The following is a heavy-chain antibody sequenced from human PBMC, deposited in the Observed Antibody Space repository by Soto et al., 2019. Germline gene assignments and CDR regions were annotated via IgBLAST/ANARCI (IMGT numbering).Heavy chain of an antibody. CDR3: ARALAIRGPTRVFDFDI. Sequence: PGGSLRLSCAASGFTFSSYSMNWVRQAPGKGLEWVSSISSSSSYIYYADSVKGRFTISRDNAKNSLYLQMNSLRAEDTAVYYCARALAIRGPTRVFDFDIWGQGTMVTVSS. CDR2: ISSSSSYI. CDR1: GFTFSSYS. J-gene: IGHJ3*02. D-gene: IGHD3-10*01. V-gene: IGHV3-21*01.